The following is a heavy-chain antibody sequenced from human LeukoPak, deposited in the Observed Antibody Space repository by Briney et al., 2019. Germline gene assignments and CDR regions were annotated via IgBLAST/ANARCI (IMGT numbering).Heavy chain of an antibody. CDR3: AKAVAGTGYYYYYGMDV. D-gene: IGHD6-19*01. J-gene: IGHJ6*02. CDR2: ISYDGSNK. CDR1: GFTFSSYG. V-gene: IGHV3-30*18. Sequence: GGSLRLSCAASGFTFSSYGMHWVRQAPGKGLEWVAVISYDGSNKYYADSVKGRFTISRDNSKNTLHLQMNSLRAEDTAVYYCAKAVAGTGYYYYYGMDVWGQGTTVTVSS.